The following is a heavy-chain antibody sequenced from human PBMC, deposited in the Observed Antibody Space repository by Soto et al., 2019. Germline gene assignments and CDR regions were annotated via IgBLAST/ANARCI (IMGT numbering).Heavy chain of an antibody. CDR1: GYTFTGYY. V-gene: IGHV1-2*04. Sequence: ASVKVSCKASGYTFTGYYMHWVRQAPGQGLEWMGWINPNSGGTNYAQKFQGWVTMTRDTSISTAYMELSRLRSDDTAVYYCARVKTYYYDSSGYWTGMDVWGQGTTVTVSS. J-gene: IGHJ6*02. D-gene: IGHD3-22*01. CDR2: INPNSGGT. CDR3: ARVKTYYYDSSGYWTGMDV.